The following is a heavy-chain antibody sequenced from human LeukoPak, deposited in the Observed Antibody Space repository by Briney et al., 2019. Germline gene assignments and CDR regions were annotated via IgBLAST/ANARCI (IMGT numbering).Heavy chain of an antibody. D-gene: IGHD2-2*01. V-gene: IGHV4-59*01. CDR3: ARGGCSSTSCPPSYYYYYGMDV. CDR1: GGSISSYY. J-gene: IGHJ6*02. Sequence: SETLSLTCTVSGGSISSYYWSWIRQPPGKGLEWIGYIYYSGSTNYNPSLKSRVTISVDTSKNQFSLKLSSVTAADTAVYYCARGGCSSTSCPPSYYYYYGMDVWGRGTTVTVSS. CDR2: IYYSGST.